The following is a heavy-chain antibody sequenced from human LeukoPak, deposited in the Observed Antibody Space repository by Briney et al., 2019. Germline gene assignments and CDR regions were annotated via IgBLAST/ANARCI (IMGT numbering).Heavy chain of an antibody. D-gene: IGHD6-6*01. Sequence: SETLSLTCTVSGGSISSGGYYWSWIRQPPGKGLEWIGYIYHSGSTYYNPSLKSRVTISVDRSKNQFSLKLSSVTAADTAVYYCARDRREYSSSSFDYWGQGTLATVSS. CDR2: IYHSGST. CDR1: GGSISSGGYY. J-gene: IGHJ4*02. CDR3: ARDRREYSSSSFDY. V-gene: IGHV4-30-2*01.